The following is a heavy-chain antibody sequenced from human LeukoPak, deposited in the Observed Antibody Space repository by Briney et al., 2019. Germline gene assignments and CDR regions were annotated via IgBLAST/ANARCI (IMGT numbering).Heavy chain of an antibody. CDR3: AKAEGSYYREGMDV. Sequence: GGSLRLSCAASGFTFSDYYMSWIRQAPGKGLEWVSYISSSGSTIYYADSVKGRFTISRDNAKNSLYLQMNSLRAEDTAVYYCAKAEGSYYREGMDVWGQGTTVTVSS. CDR1: GFTFSDYY. CDR2: ISSSGSTI. J-gene: IGHJ6*02. V-gene: IGHV3-11*04. D-gene: IGHD3-10*01.